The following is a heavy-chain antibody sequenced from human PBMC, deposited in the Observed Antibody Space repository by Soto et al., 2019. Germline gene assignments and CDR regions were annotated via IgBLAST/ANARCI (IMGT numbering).Heavy chain of an antibody. CDR1: GFTFSSYI. D-gene: IGHD6-19*01. Sequence: GGSLRLSCTASGFTFSSYIMNWVRQAPGKGLEWISTITADGGGTFYADSVKGRFTISRDNSKNTLYLQMDNLRAEDTALYYCAKDRRGSGWHEFDCSGQGTQVTVSS. CDR2: ITADGGGT. CDR3: AKDRRGSGWHEFDC. V-gene: IGHV3-23*01. J-gene: IGHJ4*02.